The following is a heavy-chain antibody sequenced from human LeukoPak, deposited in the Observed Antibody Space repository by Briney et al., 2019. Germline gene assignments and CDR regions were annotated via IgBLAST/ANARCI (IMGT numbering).Heavy chain of an antibody. CDR2: INSDGSST. V-gene: IGHV3-74*01. Sequence: PGGSLRLSCAASGFTFSSNWMHWVRQAPGKGLAWVSRINSDGSSTNYADSVKGRFTISRDNAENTLYLQMNSLRADDTAVYYCARGPKWFDPWGQGTLVAVSA. J-gene: IGHJ5*02. CDR1: GFTFSSNW. CDR3: ARGPKWFDP.